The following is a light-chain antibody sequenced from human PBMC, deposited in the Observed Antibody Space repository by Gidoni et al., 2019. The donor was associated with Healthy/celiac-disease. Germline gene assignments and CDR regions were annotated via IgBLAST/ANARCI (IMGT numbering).Light chain of an antibody. CDR1: QSISSW. CDR2: KAS. Sequence: DLQMTQSPSTLSASVGDSVTITCRASQSISSWLAWYQQKPGKAPKLLIYKASSLESGVPSRFSGSGSGTEFTLTIISLQPNDFATYYCQQYNSYWTFGQGTKVKIK. V-gene: IGKV1-5*03. CDR3: QQYNSYWT. J-gene: IGKJ1*01.